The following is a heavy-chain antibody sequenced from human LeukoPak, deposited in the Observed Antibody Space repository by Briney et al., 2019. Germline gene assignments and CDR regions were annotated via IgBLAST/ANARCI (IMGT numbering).Heavy chain of an antibody. Sequence: GSLRLSCGASGFTFSTYAIHWVRQAPGKGLEWVAVGSKDGNTKYYADSVKGRFTISRDNSKNTLYLQMNSLRAEDTSVYYCARGIQPPKYYGSGSDTFDIWGQGTMVTVSS. V-gene: IGHV3-30*04. D-gene: IGHD3-10*01. J-gene: IGHJ3*02. CDR3: ARGIQPPKYYGSGSDTFDI. CDR1: GFTFSTYA. CDR2: GSKDGNTK.